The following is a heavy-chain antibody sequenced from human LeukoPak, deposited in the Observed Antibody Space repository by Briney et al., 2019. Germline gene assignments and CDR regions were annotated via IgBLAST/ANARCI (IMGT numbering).Heavy chain of an antibody. CDR2: INPNSGGT. CDR1: GYTFTAYY. Sequence: ASVKVSCKASGYTFTAYYMHWVRQAPGQGLEWMGWINPNSGGTNYAQKFQGRVTMTGDTSISTAYMELNSLRSDDTAVYFCAKRHSSHTLDSWGQGTLITVSS. D-gene: IGHD6-13*01. J-gene: IGHJ4*02. CDR3: AKRHSSHTLDS. V-gene: IGHV1-2*02.